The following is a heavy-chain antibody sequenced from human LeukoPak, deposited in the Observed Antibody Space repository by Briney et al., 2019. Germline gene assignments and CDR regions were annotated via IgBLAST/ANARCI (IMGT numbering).Heavy chain of an antibody. CDR1: GYTFTDYY. V-gene: IGHV1-2*02. CDR3: AWWSVTRVRSDAFDV. D-gene: IGHD4-17*01. CDR2: IDAKSGDT. J-gene: IGHJ3*01. Sequence: ASVKVSCKASGYTFTDYYMHWVRQAPGQGLEWMGWIDAKSGDTNYAQKFQGRVSMTTDTSISTVYMELGRLTFDDTAIYYCAWWSVTRVRSDAFDVWGRGTVVTVS.